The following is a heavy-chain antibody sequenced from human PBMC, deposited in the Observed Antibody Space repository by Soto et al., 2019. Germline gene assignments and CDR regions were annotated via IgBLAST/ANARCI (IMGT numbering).Heavy chain of an antibody. CDR1: GYTFTSYY. J-gene: IGHJ4*02. V-gene: IGHV1-46*03. Sequence: ASVKVSCKASGYTFTSYYMHWVRQAPGQGLEWMGIINPSGGSTSYAQKFQGRVTMTRDTSTSTVYMELSSLRSEDTAVYYCARDTPYCSGGSCATGLVDYWGQGTLVTVSS. CDR2: INPSGGST. D-gene: IGHD2-15*01. CDR3: ARDTPYCSGGSCATGLVDY.